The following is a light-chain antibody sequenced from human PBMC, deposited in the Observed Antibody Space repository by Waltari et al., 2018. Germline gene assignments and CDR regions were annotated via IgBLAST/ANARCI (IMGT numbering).Light chain of an antibody. CDR1: QGISID. CDR3: QKYDSAPQT. V-gene: IGKV1-27*01. J-gene: IGKJ1*01. Sequence: DIQMTQSPSSLSASVGDRVTITCRASQGISIDLAWYQQKPGKAPKLLISGASTLLFGVPSRFSGSGSGTDFTLTISGLQPDDFATYYCQKYDSAPQTFGQGTKVEIK. CDR2: GAS.